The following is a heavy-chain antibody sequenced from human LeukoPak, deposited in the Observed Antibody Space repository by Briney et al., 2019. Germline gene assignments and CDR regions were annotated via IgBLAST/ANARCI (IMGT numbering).Heavy chain of an antibody. CDR3: ARQVFRGRRGYSYGPTDAFDI. CDR2: INHSGST. J-gene: IGHJ3*02. Sequence: NPSETLSLTCAVYGGSFSGYYWSWIRQPPGKGLEWIGEINHSGSTNYNPSLKSRVTISVDTSKNQFSLKLSSVTAADTAVYYCARQVFRGRRGYSYGPTDAFDIWGQGTMVTVSS. CDR1: GGSFSGYY. D-gene: IGHD5-18*01. V-gene: IGHV4-34*01.